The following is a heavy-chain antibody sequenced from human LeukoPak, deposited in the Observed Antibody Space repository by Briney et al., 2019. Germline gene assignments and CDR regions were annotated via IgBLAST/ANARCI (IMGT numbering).Heavy chain of an antibody. CDR3: ARLSATYGSGSYYEVDFSA. CDR1: GYTFTGYY. V-gene: IGHV1-2*02. D-gene: IGHD3-10*01. J-gene: IGHJ5*02. Sequence: ASVKVSCKASGYTFTGYYMHWVRQAPGQGLEWMGWINPNSGGTNYAQKFQGRVTMTRDTSISTAYMELSSLRSEDTAVYYCARLSATYGSGSYYEVDFSAWGQGTLVTVSS. CDR2: INPNSGGT.